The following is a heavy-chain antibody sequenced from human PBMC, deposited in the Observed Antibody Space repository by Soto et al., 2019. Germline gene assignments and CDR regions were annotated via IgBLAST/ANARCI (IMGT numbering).Heavy chain of an antibody. D-gene: IGHD1-26*01. CDR2: ISYSGSA. V-gene: IGHV4-31*03. CDR3: ARRRCSTTTCFDP. CDR1: GGSINSGNYY. Sequence: SETLSLTCIVSGGSINSGNYYWIWIRQHPGKGLEWIGYISYSGSAHYNPSLRSRVFISVDTSRNQFSLKLSSVTAADTAVYYCARRRCSTTTCFDPWGQGTLVTVSS. J-gene: IGHJ5*02.